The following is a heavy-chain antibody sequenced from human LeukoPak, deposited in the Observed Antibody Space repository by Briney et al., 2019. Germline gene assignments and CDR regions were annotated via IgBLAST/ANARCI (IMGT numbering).Heavy chain of an antibody. Sequence: PGRSLRLSCAASGFTFSSYAMHWVRQAPGKGLEWVAVISYDGSNKYYADTVKGRFTISRDNSKNTLYLQMNSLRAEDTAVYYCAREHNWGQGTLVTVSS. CDR3: AREHN. J-gene: IGHJ4*02. CDR1: GFTFSSYA. CDR2: ISYDGSNK. V-gene: IGHV3-30-3*01.